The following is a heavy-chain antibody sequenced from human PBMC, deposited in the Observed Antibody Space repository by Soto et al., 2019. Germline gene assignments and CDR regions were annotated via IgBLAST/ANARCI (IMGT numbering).Heavy chain of an antibody. Sequence: LRLSCAASGFTFSSYGMHWVRQAPGKGLEWVAVIWYDGSNKYYADSVKGRFTISRDNSKNTLYLQMNSLRAEDTAVYYCARGLHPPAYYYDSSDAFDIWGQGTMVTVSS. CDR3: ARGLHPPAYYYDSSDAFDI. D-gene: IGHD3-22*01. J-gene: IGHJ3*02. V-gene: IGHV3-33*01. CDR1: GFTFSSYG. CDR2: IWYDGSNK.